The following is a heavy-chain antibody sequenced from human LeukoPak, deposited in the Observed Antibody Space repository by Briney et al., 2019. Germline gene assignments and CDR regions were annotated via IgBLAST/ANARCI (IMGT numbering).Heavy chain of an antibody. V-gene: IGHV3-48*01. CDR3: GKEVERHFDLKY. J-gene: IGHJ4*02. Sequence: GGSLRLSCAASGFTFNTYTMNWVRQAPGKGLEWVSYISGSSGIIDYADSVRGRFTISRDNSKKILYLQMNSLRAEDTAVYYCGKEVERHFDLKYWGQGTLVTVSS. D-gene: IGHD2/OR15-2a*01. CDR1: GFTFNTYT. CDR2: ISGSSGII.